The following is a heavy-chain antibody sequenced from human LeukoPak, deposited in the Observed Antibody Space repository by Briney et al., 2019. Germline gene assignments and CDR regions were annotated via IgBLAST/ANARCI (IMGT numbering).Heavy chain of an antibody. D-gene: IGHD2-21*02. V-gene: IGHV4-61*01. Sequence: SETLSLTCTVSGGSVSSGYYYWSWIRQPPGKGLEWIGYIYYSGSTNYNPSLKGRVTISVDTSKNQFSLKLNSVTAADTAVYYCARAPYCGGDCYSRFDPWGQGILVTVSS. CDR2: IYYSGST. J-gene: IGHJ5*02. CDR1: GGSVSSGYYY. CDR3: ARAPYCGGDCYSRFDP.